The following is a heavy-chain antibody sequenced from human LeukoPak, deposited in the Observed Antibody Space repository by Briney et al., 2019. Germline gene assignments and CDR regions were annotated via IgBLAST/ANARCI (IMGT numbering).Heavy chain of an antibody. CDR3: ARDKAAGTFDY. CDR2: IKQDGSEK. J-gene: IGHJ4*02. Sequence: PWGSLRLSCAASGFTFSSYWMSWVRQAPGKGLEWEANIKQDGSEKYYVDSVKGRFTISRDNAKNSLYLQMNSLRAEDTAVYYCARDKAAGTFDYWGQGTLVTVSS. CDR1: GFTFSSYW. V-gene: IGHV3-7*01. D-gene: IGHD6-13*01.